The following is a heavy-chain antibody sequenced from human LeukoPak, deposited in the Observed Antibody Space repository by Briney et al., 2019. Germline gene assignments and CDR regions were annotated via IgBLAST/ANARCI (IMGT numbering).Heavy chain of an antibody. D-gene: IGHD3-10*01. V-gene: IGHV3-23*01. Sequence: GGSLRLSCAASGFIFSSYAMSWVRQAPGKGLEWVSSISGSGSSTYYVDSVKGRFTISRDNSKNTLYLQMGSLRAEDMAVYYCARVGPDGSGIYYYYMDVWGKGTTVTISS. CDR1: GFIFSSYA. J-gene: IGHJ6*03. CDR3: ARVGPDGSGIYYYYMDV. CDR2: ISGSGSST.